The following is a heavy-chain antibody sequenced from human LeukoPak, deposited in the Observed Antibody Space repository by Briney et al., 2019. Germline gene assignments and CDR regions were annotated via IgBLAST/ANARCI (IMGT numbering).Heavy chain of an antibody. Sequence: GGSLRLSCTASGFTFGDYAMSWARQAPGKGLEWVGLIRSKAYGGTTEYAASVKGRFTISRDDSKSIAYLQMNSLKTEDTAVYYCTREPPEWLALLDYWGQGTLVTVSS. CDR1: GFTFGDYA. D-gene: IGHD6-19*01. V-gene: IGHV3-49*04. CDR2: IRSKAYGGTT. J-gene: IGHJ4*02. CDR3: TREPPEWLALLDY.